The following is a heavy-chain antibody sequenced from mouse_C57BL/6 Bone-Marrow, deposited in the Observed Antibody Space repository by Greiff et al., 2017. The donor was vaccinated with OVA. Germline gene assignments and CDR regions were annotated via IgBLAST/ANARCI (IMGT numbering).Heavy chain of an antibody. Sequence: QVQLQQPGAELVMPGASVKLSCKASGYTFTSYWMHWVKQRPGQGLEWIGEIDPSDSYTNYNQKFKGQATLTVEKSSSTAYMQLSSLTSEDSAVYYCARSLLITTVVASFDYWGQGTTLTVSS. CDR3: ARSLLITTVVASFDY. V-gene: IGHV1-69*01. J-gene: IGHJ2*01. CDR1: GYTFTSYW. D-gene: IGHD1-1*01. CDR2: IDPSDSYT.